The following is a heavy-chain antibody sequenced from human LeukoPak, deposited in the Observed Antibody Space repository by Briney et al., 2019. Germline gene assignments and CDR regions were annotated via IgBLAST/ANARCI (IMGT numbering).Heavy chain of an antibody. J-gene: IGHJ5*02. CDR3: AKDNSVGDIAWWFDP. CDR2: INPSGTWT. Sequence: GASVKVSCKASGHTFSRSYMHWVRQAPGQGLEWMGVINPSGTWTSYAQKFRGRITMTRDMSTSTDYMELRSLGFEDTAVYYCAKDNSVGDIAWWFDPXXXGTLVTVSS. D-gene: IGHD1-26*01. CDR1: GHTFSRSY. V-gene: IGHV1-46*01.